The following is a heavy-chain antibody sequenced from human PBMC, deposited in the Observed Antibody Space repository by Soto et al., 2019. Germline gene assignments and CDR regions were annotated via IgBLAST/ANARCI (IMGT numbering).Heavy chain of an antibody. CDR2: ISGGGGYI. J-gene: IGHJ4*02. D-gene: IGHD1-1*01. CDR3: EKDRPRRTSGYFFDY. V-gene: IGHV3-11*05. Sequence: PGGSLRLSCTASGFTFSDYYMSWIRQAPGKGLEWVSHISGGGGYIKYVDSVKGRFTISRDNAKNSVYLQMNTPRADDTAVYYCEKDRPRRTSGYFFDYWGQGTPVTVSS. CDR1: GFTFSDYY.